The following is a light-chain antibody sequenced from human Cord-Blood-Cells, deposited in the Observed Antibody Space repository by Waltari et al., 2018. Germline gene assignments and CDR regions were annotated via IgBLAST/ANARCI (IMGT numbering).Light chain of an antibody. Sequence: QSALTQPASVSGSPGQSITLSCTGTSSDVGGYNYVSWYQQHPGKAPKLMIYEVSNRPSGVSNRFSGSKSGNTASLTMSGLQAEDEADYYCSSYTSSSTWVFGGGTKLTVL. CDR1: SSDVGGYNY. V-gene: IGLV2-14*01. CDR2: EVS. J-gene: IGLJ3*02. CDR3: SSYTSSSTWV.